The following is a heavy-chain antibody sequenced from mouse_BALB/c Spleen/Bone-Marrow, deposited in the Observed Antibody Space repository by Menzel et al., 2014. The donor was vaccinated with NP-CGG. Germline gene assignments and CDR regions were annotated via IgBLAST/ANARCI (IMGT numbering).Heavy chain of an antibody. CDR2: INPSNGGT. D-gene: IGHD2-3*01. CDR3: TRDGHNYYAMDY. J-gene: IGHJ4*01. Sequence: QVQLQQSGAELVKPGTSVRLSCKASGYTFTTYYIYWVKQRAGQGLEWIGEINPSNGGTNFNEKYKGKATLTVDKSSSTSYMQLSSLTSEDSAGYYCTRDGHNYYAMDYWGQGTSVTVSS. V-gene: IGHV1-53*01. CDR1: GYTFTTYY.